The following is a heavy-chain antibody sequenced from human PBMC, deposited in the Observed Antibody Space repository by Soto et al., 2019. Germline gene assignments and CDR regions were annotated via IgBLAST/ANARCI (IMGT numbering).Heavy chain of an antibody. D-gene: IGHD6-19*01. CDR1: GGSFSGYY. V-gene: IGHV4-34*01. CDR2: INHSGIT. CDR3: AVGPRMWLAGGGY. J-gene: IGHJ4*02. Sequence: QVLLEQWGAGLLKPSETLSLTCAVYGGSFSGYYWTWIRQPPGRGLEWLGEINHSGITDYKPSLKSRVSISIDTSKNKFSLKLNSVTAADTAVYYCAVGPRMWLAGGGYWGQGTLVTVSS.